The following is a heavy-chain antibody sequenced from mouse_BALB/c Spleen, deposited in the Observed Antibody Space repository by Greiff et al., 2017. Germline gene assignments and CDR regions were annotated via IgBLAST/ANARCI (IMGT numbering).Heavy chain of an antibody. Sequence: VQLQQSGAELVRPGTSVKISCKASGYTFTNYWLGWVKQRPGHGLEWIGDIYPGGGYTNYNEKFKGKATLTADTSSSTAYMQLSSLTSEDSAVYFCARPYCYGSIYWYFDVWGAGTTVTVSS. D-gene: IGHD1-1*01. CDR3: ARPYCYGSIYWYFDV. CDR2: IYPGGGYT. CDR1: GYTFTNYW. J-gene: IGHJ1*01. V-gene: IGHV1-63*02.